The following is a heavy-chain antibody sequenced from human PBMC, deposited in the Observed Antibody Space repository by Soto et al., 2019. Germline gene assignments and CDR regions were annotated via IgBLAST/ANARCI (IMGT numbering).Heavy chain of an antibody. CDR2: IIPIFGTA. V-gene: IGHV1-69*01. CDR3: ARLLRPRRGSSYFDY. CDR1: GGTFSSYA. J-gene: IGHJ4*02. D-gene: IGHD6-6*01. Sequence: QVQLVQSGAEVKKPGSSVKVSCKASGGTFSSYAISWVRQAPGQGLEWMGGIIPIFGTANYAQKFQGRVTITADEATSTAYMELSSLRSEDTAVYYCARLLRPRRGSSYFDYWGQGTLVTVSS.